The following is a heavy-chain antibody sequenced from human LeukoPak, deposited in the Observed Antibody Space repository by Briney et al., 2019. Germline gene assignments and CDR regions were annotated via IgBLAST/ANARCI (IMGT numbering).Heavy chain of an antibody. V-gene: IGHV3-48*03. CDR1: GFTFSIYE. CDR2: ISTGGTTI. J-gene: IGHJ4*02. Sequence: GGSLRLSCATSGFTFSIYEMNWVRQAPGKGLEWVSYISTGGTTIHYADSVKGRFTISRDNAKNSLYLQMNSLRAEDTAVYYCARSGGNFDYWGQGTLVTVSS. D-gene: IGHD3-16*01. CDR3: ARSGGNFDY.